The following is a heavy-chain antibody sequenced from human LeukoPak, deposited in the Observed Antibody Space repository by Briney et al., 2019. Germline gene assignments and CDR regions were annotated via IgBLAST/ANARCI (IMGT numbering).Heavy chain of an antibody. Sequence: PGGSLRLSCAASGFTFSTYDMHWVRQVTGKSLEWVSGIDIGGGTYYPASVKGRFTISRENAKNSLYLQMNTLIPGDTAVYYCARRSAGIGSYSDAFDIWGRGTMVTVSS. J-gene: IGHJ3*02. CDR3: ARRSAGIGSYSDAFDI. V-gene: IGHV3-13*01. CDR1: GFTFSTYD. D-gene: IGHD3-22*01. CDR2: IDIGGGT.